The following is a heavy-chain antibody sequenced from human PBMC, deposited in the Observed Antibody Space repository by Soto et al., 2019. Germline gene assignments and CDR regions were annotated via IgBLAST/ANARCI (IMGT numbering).Heavy chain of an antibody. V-gene: IGHV3-21*04. CDR1: GFTFSSYS. Sequence: LRLSCAASGFTFSSYSMNWVRQAPGKGLEWVSSISSSSSYIYYADSVKGRFTISTDTSKNTLYLQINSLRAGDTAVYYCARTIIHYYFDSWGQGTLVTVSS. CDR3: ARTIIHYYFDS. J-gene: IGHJ4*02. D-gene: IGHD3-10*01. CDR2: ISSSSSYI.